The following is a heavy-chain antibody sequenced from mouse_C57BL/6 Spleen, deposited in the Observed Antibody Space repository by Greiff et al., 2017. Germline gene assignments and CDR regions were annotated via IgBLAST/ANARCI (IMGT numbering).Heavy chain of an antibody. D-gene: IGHD2-1*01. CDR2: IYPGSGST. Sequence: VQLQQPGAELVKPGASVKMSCKASGYTFTSYWITWVKQRPGQGLEWIGDIYPGSGSTNYNEKFKSKATMTVDKSSSTAYMQLSSLTSEDSAVYYCARRQDLDGNYGAWFAYWGQGTLVTVSA. CDR3: ARRQDLDGNYGAWFAY. V-gene: IGHV1-55*01. J-gene: IGHJ3*01. CDR1: GYTFTSYW.